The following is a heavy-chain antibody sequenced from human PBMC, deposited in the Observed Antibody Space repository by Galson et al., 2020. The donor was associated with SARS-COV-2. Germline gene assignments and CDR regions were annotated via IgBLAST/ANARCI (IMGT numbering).Heavy chain of an antibody. CDR3: TRELDCSGPTCYSYYYGMDV. CDR1: GFTFGDYA. D-gene: IGHD2-15*01. V-gene: IGHV3-49*04. CDR2: IRSRTYGATT. Sequence: TGGSLRLSCTVSGFTFGDYAMNWVRQAPGKGPEWLGFIRSRTYGATTQYAASVKGRFTISGDDSKSIAYLQMNSLKTEDTAVYYCTRELDCSGPTCYSYYYGMDVWGQGTAVTVSS. J-gene: IGHJ6*02.